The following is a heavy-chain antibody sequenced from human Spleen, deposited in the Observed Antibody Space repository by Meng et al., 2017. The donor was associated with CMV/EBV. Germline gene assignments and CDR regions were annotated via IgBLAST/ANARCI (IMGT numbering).Heavy chain of an antibody. CDR1: GYSISSGYY. CDR3: ARARAYDLAVHY. CDR2: IYYTGSS. J-gene: IGHJ4*02. V-gene: IGHV4-38-2*02. D-gene: IGHD3-3*01. Sequence: SETLSLTCSVSGYSISSGYYWGWIRQPPGKGLEWIGSIYYTGSSYYNPSLMSRVTISVDTSKNRLSLRLSSVTAADTAVYYCARARAYDLAVHYWGQGTLVTVSS.